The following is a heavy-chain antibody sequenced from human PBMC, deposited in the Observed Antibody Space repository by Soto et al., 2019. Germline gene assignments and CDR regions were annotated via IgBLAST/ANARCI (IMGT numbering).Heavy chain of an antibody. CDR1: GFTFSIYD. Sequence: QVQLVESGGGVVQPGRSLRLSCAAYGFTFSIYDMHWVRQAPGKGLEWVAGISYEGSSKYYADSVKGRFTISRHNSKNTLYLQMNSLRGEDTAVYYCAKETVEYYLDYWGQGTLVTVSS. CDR3: AKETVEYYLDY. CDR2: ISYEGSSK. D-gene: IGHD3-3*01. V-gene: IGHV3-30*18. J-gene: IGHJ4*02.